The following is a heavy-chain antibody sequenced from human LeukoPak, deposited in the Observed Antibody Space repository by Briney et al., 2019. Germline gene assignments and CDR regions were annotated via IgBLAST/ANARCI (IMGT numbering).Heavy chain of an antibody. V-gene: IGHV4-39*01. CDR2: IYYSGST. Sequence: SETLSLTCTVSGGSIGSSSYYWGWIRQPPGKGLEWIGSIYYSGSTYYNPSLKSRVTISVDTSKNQFSLKLSSVTAADTAVYYCARGVLDSSGYYLIDYWGQGTLVTVSS. D-gene: IGHD3-22*01. CDR1: GGSIGSSSYY. J-gene: IGHJ4*02. CDR3: ARGVLDSSGYYLIDY.